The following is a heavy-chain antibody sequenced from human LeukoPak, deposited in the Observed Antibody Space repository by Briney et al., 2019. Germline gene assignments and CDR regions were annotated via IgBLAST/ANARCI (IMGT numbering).Heavy chain of an antibody. CDR1: GYTFTGYY. V-gene: IGHV1-18*04. CDR2: ISAYNGNT. CDR3: ARDHCSGGSCYGDYFDY. D-gene: IGHD2-15*01. J-gene: IGHJ4*02. Sequence: ASVKVSCKASGYTFTGYYMHWVRQAPGQGLEWMGWISAYNGNTNYAQKLQGRVTMTADTSTSTAYMELRSLRSDDTAVYYCARDHCSGGSCYGDYFDYWGQGTLVTVSS.